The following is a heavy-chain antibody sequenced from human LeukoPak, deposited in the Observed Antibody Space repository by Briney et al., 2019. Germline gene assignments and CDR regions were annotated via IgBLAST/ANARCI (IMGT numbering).Heavy chain of an antibody. CDR1: GFTFSSYA. V-gene: IGHV3-30*01. Sequence: GRSLRLSCAASGFTFSSYAMHWVRQAPGKGLEWVAVISYDGSNKYYADSVKGRFTISRGNSKNTLYLQMNSLRAEDTAVYYCARDGSHTGDGSGIGSIDYWGQGTLVTVSS. CDR2: ISYDGSNK. CDR3: ARDGSHTGDGSGIGSIDY. J-gene: IGHJ4*02. D-gene: IGHD7-27*01.